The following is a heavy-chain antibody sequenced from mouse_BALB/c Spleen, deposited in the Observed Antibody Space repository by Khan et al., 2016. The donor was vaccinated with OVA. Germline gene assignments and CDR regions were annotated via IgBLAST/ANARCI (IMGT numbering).Heavy chain of an antibody. CDR2: IDPANGNT. CDR1: GFNIKDTY. CDR3: APLYGNPFSY. V-gene: IGHV14-3*02. J-gene: IGHJ3*01. Sequence: EVQLQQSRAELLKPGASVKLSCTSSGFNIKDTYMHWVKQRPEQGLAWIGRIDPANGNTKFDPKFQGKATIKADTSSNTAYLQLSSLTSEDTAVDYCAPLYGNPFSYWGQGTLVTVSA. D-gene: IGHD2-1*01.